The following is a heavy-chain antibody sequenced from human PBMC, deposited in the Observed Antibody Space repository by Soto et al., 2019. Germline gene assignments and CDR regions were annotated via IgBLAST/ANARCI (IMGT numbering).Heavy chain of an antibody. V-gene: IGHV3-30*18. CDR1: GFTFSSYG. CDR2: ISYDGSNK. J-gene: IGHJ3*02. Sequence: GGSLRLSCAASGFTFSSYGMHWVRQAPGKGLEWVAVISYDGSNKYYADSVKGRFTISRDNSKNTLYLQMNSLRAEDTAVYYCAKDGDYGDYAAGNAFDIWGQGTMVTVSS. CDR3: AKDGDYGDYAAGNAFDI. D-gene: IGHD4-17*01.